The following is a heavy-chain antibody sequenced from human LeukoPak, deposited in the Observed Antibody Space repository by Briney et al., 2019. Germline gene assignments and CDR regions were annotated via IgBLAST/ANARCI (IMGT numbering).Heavy chain of an antibody. CDR1: GFTVSSNY. CDR3: ARVSLAVAGTRAFDY. V-gene: IGHV3-53*01. J-gene: IGHJ4*02. D-gene: IGHD6-19*01. Sequence: GGSLRLPCAASGFTVSSNYMSWVRQAPGKGLEWVSVIYSGGSTYYADSVKGRFTISRDNPKNTLYLQMNSLRAEDTAVYYCARVSLAVAGTRAFDYWGQGTLVTVSS. CDR2: IYSGGST.